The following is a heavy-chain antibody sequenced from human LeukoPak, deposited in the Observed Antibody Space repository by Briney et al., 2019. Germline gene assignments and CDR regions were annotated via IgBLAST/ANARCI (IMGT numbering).Heavy chain of an antibody. Sequence: GGSLRLSCAASGFTFSSYVMHWVREAPGKGLEWVAVISYDGSNKYYADSVKGRFTISRDNSKNTLYPQMNSLRAEDTAVYYCAKVQYSSSSAATYFDYWGQGTLVTVSS. CDR3: AKVQYSSSSAATYFDY. D-gene: IGHD6-6*01. CDR2: ISYDGSNK. CDR1: GFTFSSYV. J-gene: IGHJ4*02. V-gene: IGHV3-30*18.